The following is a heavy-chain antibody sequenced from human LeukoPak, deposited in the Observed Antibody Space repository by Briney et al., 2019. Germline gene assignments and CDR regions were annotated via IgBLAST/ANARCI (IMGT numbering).Heavy chain of an antibody. V-gene: IGHV3-11*04. D-gene: IGHD6-13*01. CDR1: GFTFSDYY. J-gene: IGHJ6*03. Sequence: GGSLRLSCAASGFTFSDYYMSWIRQAPGKGLEWVSYISNSGSTIYYADSVKGRFTISRDNAKNSLYLQMNSLRAEDTAVYYCARAPIATETGDYYYMDVWGKGTTVTVSS. CDR2: ISNSGSTI. CDR3: ARAPIATETGDYYYMDV.